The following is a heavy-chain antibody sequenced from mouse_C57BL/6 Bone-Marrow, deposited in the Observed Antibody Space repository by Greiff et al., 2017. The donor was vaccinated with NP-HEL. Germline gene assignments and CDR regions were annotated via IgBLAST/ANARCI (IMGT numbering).Heavy chain of an antibody. CDR2: INYDGSST. V-gene: IGHV5-16*01. J-gene: IGHJ4*01. CDR1: GFTFSDYY. D-gene: IGHD1-1*01. Sequence: EVNLVESEGGLVQPGSSMKLSCTASGFTFSDYYMAWVRQVPEKGLEWVANINYDGSSTYYLDSLKSRFIISRDNAKNILYLQMSSLKSEDTATYYCAREAVVVPDYYAMDYWGQGTSVTVSS. CDR3: AREAVVVPDYYAMDY.